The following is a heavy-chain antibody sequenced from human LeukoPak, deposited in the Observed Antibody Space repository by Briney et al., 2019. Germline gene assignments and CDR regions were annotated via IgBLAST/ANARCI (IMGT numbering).Heavy chain of an antibody. CDR1: GYTFTNYG. V-gene: IGHV7-4-1*02. Sequence: ASVKVSCKASGYTFTNYGINWVRQAPGQGLEWMGWINTNTGSSAYAQAFTGRFVFSLDTSVSTAYLQISSLKAEDTAMYYCACYDCGDYWGQGTLVTVSS. D-gene: IGHD2-2*01. CDR3: ACYDCGDY. J-gene: IGHJ4*02. CDR2: INTNTGSS.